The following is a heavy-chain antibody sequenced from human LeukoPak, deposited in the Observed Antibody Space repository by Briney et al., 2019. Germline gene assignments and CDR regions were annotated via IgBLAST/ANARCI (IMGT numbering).Heavy chain of an antibody. V-gene: IGHV3-7*03. Sequence: GGSLRLSCAASGFSFSDYWMSWVRQAPGKGLEWLANINQGGREKYYMDSVKGRFTVSRDNAKNSLYLQMNSLRAEDTAVYYCAKDSRGYSYGAGRYFDYWGQGTLVTVSS. CDR2: INQGGREK. D-gene: IGHD5-18*01. CDR1: GFSFSDYW. CDR3: AKDSRGYSYGAGRYFDY. J-gene: IGHJ4*02.